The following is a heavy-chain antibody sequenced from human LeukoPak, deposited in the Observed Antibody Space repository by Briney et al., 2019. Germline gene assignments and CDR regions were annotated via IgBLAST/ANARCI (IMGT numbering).Heavy chain of an antibody. CDR3: ARVNTIFGVDIVSLGAEFEF. J-gene: IGHJ4*02. D-gene: IGHD3-3*02. Sequence: GGSLRLSCGASGFTFSTYAMHWVRQAPGKGLECVSVISYDGTTKDYADSVKGRFTISRDNSNDTLYLQMNSLRPEDTALYYCARVNTIFGVDIVSLGAEFEFWGEGTLVTVSS. CDR2: ISYDGTTK. CDR1: GFTFSTYA. V-gene: IGHV3-30*03.